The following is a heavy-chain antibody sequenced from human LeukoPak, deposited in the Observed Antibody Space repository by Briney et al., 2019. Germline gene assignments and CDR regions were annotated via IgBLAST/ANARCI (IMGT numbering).Heavy chain of an antibody. Sequence: ASVKVSCKASGYTFTTYGISWVRQAPGQGLEWMGWISTYNGNTNYAQNLQARIAMTTDTSTSTAYMELRSLRSDDTAVYYCARSDTYYYDSSGPDDYWGQGTLVTVSS. CDR2: ISTYNGNT. CDR3: ARSDTYYYDSSGPDDY. D-gene: IGHD3-22*01. CDR1: GYTFTTYG. J-gene: IGHJ4*02. V-gene: IGHV1-18*01.